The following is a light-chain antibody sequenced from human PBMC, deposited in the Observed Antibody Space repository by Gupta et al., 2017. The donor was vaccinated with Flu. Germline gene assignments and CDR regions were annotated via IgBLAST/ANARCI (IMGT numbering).Light chain of an antibody. J-gene: IGLJ2*01. CDR2: NNN. CDR3: ATWDGSLNGFVV. CDR1: TSNIGANS. Sequence: QSVLTPPPSASGTPGQRVTIPCSGSTSNIGANSVSWYQQLPGTAPKLLIFNNNQRPSGVPDRFSGSKSGTSASLAISGLQSEDETEYYCATWDGSLNGFVVFGGGTKLTVL. V-gene: IGLV1-44*01.